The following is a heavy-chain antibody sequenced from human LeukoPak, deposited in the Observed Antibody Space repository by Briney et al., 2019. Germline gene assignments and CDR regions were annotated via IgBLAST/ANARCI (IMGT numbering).Heavy chain of an antibody. J-gene: IGHJ3*02. CDR3: ARDSEIVGATGNAFDI. CDR1: GYTFTGYY. D-gene: IGHD1-26*01. V-gene: IGHV1-2*06. CDR2: INPNSGGT. Sequence: ASVKVSCKASGYTFTGYYMHWVRQAPGQGLEWMGRINPNSGGTNYAQKFQGRVTMTRDTSISTAYMELSRLRSDDTAVYYCARDSEIVGATGNAFDIWGQGTMVTVSS.